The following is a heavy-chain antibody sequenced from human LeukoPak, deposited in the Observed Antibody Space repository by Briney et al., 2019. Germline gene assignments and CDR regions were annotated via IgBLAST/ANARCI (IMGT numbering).Heavy chain of an antibody. V-gene: IGHV3-23*01. J-gene: IGHJ4*02. D-gene: IGHD4-17*01. Sequence: GGSLRLSCAASGFTFSSSAMSWVRQAPGKGLEWVSAISNNGGYTYYADSVQGRFTISRDNSKSTLYLQMNSLRVEDSAVYYCAKVLTVTSLFNVDYWGQGTLVTVSS. CDR2: ISNNGGYT. CDR1: GFTFSSSA. CDR3: AKVLTVTSLFNVDY.